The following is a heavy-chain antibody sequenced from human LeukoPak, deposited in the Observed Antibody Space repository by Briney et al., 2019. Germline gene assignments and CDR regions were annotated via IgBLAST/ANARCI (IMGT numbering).Heavy chain of an antibody. CDR2: IYYSGST. V-gene: IGHV4-39*01. CDR1: GGSISSCSYY. CDR3: ASTVGTAMVNY. Sequence: PSETLSLTCTVSGGSISSCSYYWGWIRQPPGKGLEWIGGIYYSGSTYYNPSLKSRVTISVDTSKNQFSQKLSSVTAADTAVYYCASTVGTAMVNYWGQGTLVTVSS. D-gene: IGHD5-18*01. J-gene: IGHJ4*02.